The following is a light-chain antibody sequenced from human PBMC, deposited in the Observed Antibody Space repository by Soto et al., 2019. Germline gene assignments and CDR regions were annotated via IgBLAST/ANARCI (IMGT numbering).Light chain of an antibody. CDR3: QQLNIDSYPIT. J-gene: IGKJ5*01. CDR2: AAS. V-gene: IGKV1-9*01. Sequence: IQLTQSPSSLSASIGDRVTITCRASQGVSSFLAWYQQKPGKAPKLLIYAASTLQSGIPSRFSGSGSGTDFPLTSSSLQPEDFATYYCQQLNIDSYPITFGQGTRLEIK. CDR1: QGVSSF.